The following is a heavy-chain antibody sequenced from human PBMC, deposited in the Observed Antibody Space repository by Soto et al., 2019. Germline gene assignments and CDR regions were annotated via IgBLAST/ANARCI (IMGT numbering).Heavy chain of an antibody. V-gene: IGHV1-69*12. CDR3: ARPPSHSYYYGMDI. CDR2: IIPIFGTA. Sequence: QVQLVQSGAEVKKPGSSVKVSCKASGGTFSSYAISWVRQAPGQGLEWMGGIIPIFGTANYAQKFQGRVTITADESTSTAYMERSSLRSEDTAVYYCARPPSHSYYYGMDIWGQGTTVTVSS. CDR1: GGTFSSYA. J-gene: IGHJ6*02.